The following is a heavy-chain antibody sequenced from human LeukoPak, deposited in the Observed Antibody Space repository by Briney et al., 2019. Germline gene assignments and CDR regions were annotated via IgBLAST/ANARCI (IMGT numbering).Heavy chain of an antibody. CDR3: AAMGTGSFDY. CDR1: GFTFDDYA. Sequence: PGGSLRLSCAASGFTFDDYAMHWVRQAPGKGLEWVSLISWDGGSTYYADPVKGRFTISRDNSKNSLYLQMNSLRAEDTALYYCAAMGTGSFDYWGQGTLVTVSS. J-gene: IGHJ4*02. D-gene: IGHD3-10*01. V-gene: IGHV3-43D*03. CDR2: ISWDGGST.